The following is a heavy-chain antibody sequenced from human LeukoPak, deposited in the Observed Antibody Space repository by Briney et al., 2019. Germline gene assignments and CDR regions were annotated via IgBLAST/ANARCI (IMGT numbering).Heavy chain of an antibody. J-gene: IGHJ6*02. CDR2: ISSSSNYV. CDR1: GFTFSSYS. V-gene: IGHV3-21*01. Sequence: PGGSLRISCAASGFTFSSYSMNWVRQAPGKGLEWVSSISSSSNYVFYADSVKGRITISRDNAKNSLYLQINSLRAEDTAVYYCARDPRGAAGTYGMDVWGQGTTVTVSS. CDR3: ARDPRGAAGTYGMDV. D-gene: IGHD6-13*01.